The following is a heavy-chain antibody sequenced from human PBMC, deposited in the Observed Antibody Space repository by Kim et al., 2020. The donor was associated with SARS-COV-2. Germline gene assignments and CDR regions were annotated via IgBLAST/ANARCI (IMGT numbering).Heavy chain of an antibody. CDR3: ARDWGYCSGGSCYGGLFSSNYYYYGMDV. CDR2: TRNKANSYTT. V-gene: IGHV3-72*01. Sequence: GGSLRLSCAASGFTFSDHYMDWVRQAPGKGLEWVGRTRNKANSYTTEYAASVKGRFTISRDDSKNSLYLQMNSLKTEDTAVYYCARDWGYCSGGSCYGGLFSSNYYYYGMDVWGQGTTVTVSS. CDR1: GFTFSDHY. J-gene: IGHJ6*02. D-gene: IGHD2-15*01.